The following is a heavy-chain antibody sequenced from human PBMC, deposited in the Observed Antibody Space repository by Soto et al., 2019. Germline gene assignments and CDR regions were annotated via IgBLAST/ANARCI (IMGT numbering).Heavy chain of an antibody. Sequence: GGSLRLSCASSGFTFSSYAMSWVRQAPGKGLEWVSAISGSGGSTYYADSVKGRFTISRDNSKNTLYLQMNSLRAEDTAVYYCAKKENGEYYFDYWGQGTLVTVSS. CDR1: GFTFSSYA. D-gene: IGHD4-17*01. J-gene: IGHJ4*02. V-gene: IGHV3-23*01. CDR3: AKKENGEYYFDY. CDR2: ISGSGGST.